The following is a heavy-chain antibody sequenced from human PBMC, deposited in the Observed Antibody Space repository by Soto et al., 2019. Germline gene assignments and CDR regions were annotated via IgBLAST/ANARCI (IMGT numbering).Heavy chain of an antibody. J-gene: IGHJ5*02. CDR1: GDSVSSPSYY. Sequence: QAQLQESGPGLVKPSETLSLTCTVSGDSVSSPSYYWSWIRQSPGKGLEWIGYIYYSGSTKYNPSLNSRVTISVDTSKNQFSLRLTAVTAADTDVYDCARSLKVLSGCFNPWGQGTLVTVS. V-gene: IGHV4-61*01. CDR3: ARSLKVLSGCFNP. D-gene: IGHD3-3*01. CDR2: IYYSGST.